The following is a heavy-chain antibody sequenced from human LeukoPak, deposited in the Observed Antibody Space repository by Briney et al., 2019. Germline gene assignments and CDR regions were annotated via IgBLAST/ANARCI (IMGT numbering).Heavy chain of an antibody. CDR2: IKEDGSEK. CDR1: GFSFSSHW. Sequence: GGSLRLPCAASGFSFSSHWMNWVRQAPGKGLELVANIKEDGSEKYYVDSVKGRFTISRDNAKNSLYLQMISLRAEDTVVYYCRRDGRTLGYWGQGTLVTVSS. CDR3: RRDGRTLGY. V-gene: IGHV3-7*01. D-gene: IGHD2-2*01. J-gene: IGHJ4*02.